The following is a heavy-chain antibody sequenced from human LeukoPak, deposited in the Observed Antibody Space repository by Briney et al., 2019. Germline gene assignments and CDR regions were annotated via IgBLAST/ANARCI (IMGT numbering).Heavy chain of an antibody. CDR2: INPNRGGT. J-gene: IGHJ4*02. CDR1: GYTFTAYY. Sequence: ASVKVSCKASGYTFTAYYMHWVRQAPGQRLEWMGWINPNRGGTNYAQKFQGRVIMTWDTSISTASMELSRLRSDDTAVYYCSRGPHWDPHFDFWGQGTLVTVSS. V-gene: IGHV1-2*02. CDR3: SRGPHWDPHFDF. D-gene: IGHD7-27*01.